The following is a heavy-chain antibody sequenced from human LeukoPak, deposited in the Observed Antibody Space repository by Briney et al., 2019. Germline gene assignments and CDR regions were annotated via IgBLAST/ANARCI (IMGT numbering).Heavy chain of an antibody. CDR1: GSTFDDHG. Sequence: PGGSLRLSCAASGSTFDDHGMSWVRQVPGKGLEWVAGITWNGGSTGYEDSVKGRFTISRDNAKNSLFLQMNSLRAEDTALYYCAMGDSSGWYFDYWGQGTLVTVSS. V-gene: IGHV3-20*04. CDR2: ITWNGGST. CDR3: AMGDSSGWYFDY. D-gene: IGHD6-19*01. J-gene: IGHJ4*02.